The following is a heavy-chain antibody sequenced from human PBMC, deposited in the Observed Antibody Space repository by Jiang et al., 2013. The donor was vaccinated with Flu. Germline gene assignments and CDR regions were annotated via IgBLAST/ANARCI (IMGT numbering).Heavy chain of an antibody. Sequence: LLKPSETLSLTCAVYGGSFSGYYWSWIRQPPGKGLEWIGEINHSGSTNYNPSLKSRVTISVDTSKNQFSLKLSSVTAADTAVYYCARVTTVTTDYWGQGTLVTVSS. J-gene: IGHJ4*02. CDR2: INHSGST. V-gene: IGHV4-34*01. CDR3: ARVTTVTTDY. CDR1: GGSFSGYY. D-gene: IGHD4-17*01.